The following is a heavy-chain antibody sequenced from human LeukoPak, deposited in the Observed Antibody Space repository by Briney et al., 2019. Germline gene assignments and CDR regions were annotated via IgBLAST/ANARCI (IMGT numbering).Heavy chain of an antibody. CDR3: ARGRPPGI. Sequence: PSETLSLTCAVYGGSFSGYYWSWIRQPPGKGLEWIGEINHSGSTNYNPSIKSRVTISVDTSKNQFSLKLSSVTAADTAVYYCARGRPPGIWGQGTLVTVSS. CDR2: INHSGST. J-gene: IGHJ4*02. CDR1: GGSFSGYY. V-gene: IGHV4-34*01.